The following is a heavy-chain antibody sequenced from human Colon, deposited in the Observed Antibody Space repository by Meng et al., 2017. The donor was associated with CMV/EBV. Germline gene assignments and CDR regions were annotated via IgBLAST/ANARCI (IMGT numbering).Heavy chain of an antibody. D-gene: IGHD2-2*02. Sequence: GSLRLSCTVSGGSISSSSYYWGWIRQPPGKGLEWIGSIYYSGSTYYNPSLKSRVTISVDTSKNQFSLKLSSVTAADTAVYYCASGYCSSDSCYTGEDWFDPWGQGTLVTVSS. J-gene: IGHJ5*02. CDR2: IYYSGST. CDR1: GGSISSSSYY. CDR3: ASGYCSSDSCYTGEDWFDP. V-gene: IGHV4-39*07.